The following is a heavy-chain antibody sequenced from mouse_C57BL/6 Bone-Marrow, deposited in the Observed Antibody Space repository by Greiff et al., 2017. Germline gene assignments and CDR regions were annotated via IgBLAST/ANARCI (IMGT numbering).Heavy chain of an antibody. CDR3: ARWDDGYYGAY. D-gene: IGHD2-3*01. Sequence: VKLMESGAELVRPGTSVKVSCKASGYAFTNYLIEWVKQRPGQGLEWIGVINPGSGGTNYNEKFKGKATLTADKSSSTAYMQLSSLTSEDSAVYYCARWDDGYYGAYWGQGTLVTVSA. V-gene: IGHV1-54*01. J-gene: IGHJ3*01. CDR1: GYAFTNYL. CDR2: INPGSGGT.